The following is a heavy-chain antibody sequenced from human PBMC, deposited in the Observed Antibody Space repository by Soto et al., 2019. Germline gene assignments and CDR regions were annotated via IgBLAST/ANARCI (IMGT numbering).Heavy chain of an antibody. J-gene: IGHJ4*02. V-gene: IGHV3-64D*06. D-gene: IGHD6-19*01. CDR3: VSSPEYSSGWSPVFDY. CDR2: ISSNGGST. CDR1: GFTFSSYA. Sequence: SLRLSCSASGFTFSSYAMHWVRQAPGKGLEYVSAISSNGGSTYYADSVKGRFTISRDNSKNTLYLQMSSLRAEDTAVYYCVSSPEYSSGWSPVFDYWGQGTLVTVSS.